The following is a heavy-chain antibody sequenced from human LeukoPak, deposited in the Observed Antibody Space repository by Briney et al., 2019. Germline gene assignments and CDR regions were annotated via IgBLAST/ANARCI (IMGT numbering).Heavy chain of an antibody. Sequence: ASVKVSCKASGYTFTGYYIHWVRQAPGQGLEWMGWINPNSGGTNYAQKFQGRVAMTRDTSISTAYMELRSDDSAVYYCAREPRVAAVGTRGKNWFDPWGQGTLVTVSS. CDR1: GYTFTGYY. J-gene: IGHJ5*02. CDR2: INPNSGGT. CDR3: AREPRVAAVGTRGKNWFDP. D-gene: IGHD6-13*01. V-gene: IGHV1-2*02.